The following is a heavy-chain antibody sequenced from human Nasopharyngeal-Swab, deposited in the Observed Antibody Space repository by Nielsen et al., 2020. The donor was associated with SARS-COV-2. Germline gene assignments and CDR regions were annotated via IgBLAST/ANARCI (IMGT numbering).Heavy chain of an antibody. Sequence: GGSLRLSCVASGFTYKYGMNWVRQAPGKGLEWVSVMWYDGSKKLYAESVKGRFSISRDESKNTVYLQMSSLRVEDTAVYYCVSAGSIEYWGPGTLVTVSS. V-gene: IGHV3-33*01. D-gene: IGHD3-10*01. CDR3: VSAGSIEY. J-gene: IGHJ4*02. CDR1: GFTYKYG. CDR2: MWYDGSKK.